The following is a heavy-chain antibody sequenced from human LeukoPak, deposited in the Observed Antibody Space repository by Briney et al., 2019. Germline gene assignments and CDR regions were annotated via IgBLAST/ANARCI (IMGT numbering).Heavy chain of an antibody. V-gene: IGHV3-23*01. J-gene: IGHJ4*02. CDR3: AKDRKDPTYYFDY. CDR2: ISGSGGST. CDR1: GFTFSSYA. Sequence: HAGGSLRLSCAASGFTFSSYAMSWVRQAPGKGLEWVSAISGSGGSTYYADSVKGRFTISRDNSKNTLYLQMNSLRAEDTAVYYCAKDRKDPTYYFDYWGQGTLVTVSS.